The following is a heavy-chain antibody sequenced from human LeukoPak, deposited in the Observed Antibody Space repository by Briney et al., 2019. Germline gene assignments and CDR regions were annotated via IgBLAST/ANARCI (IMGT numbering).Heavy chain of an antibody. CDR1: GYTFTSYY. V-gene: IGHV1-2*02. J-gene: IGHJ4*02. CDR2: INPNSGGT. CDR3: ARDNDSRDPPHFDY. D-gene: IGHD3-16*01. Sequence: RASVKVSCKASGYTFTSYYMHWVRQAPGQGLEWMGWINPNSGGTNYAQKFRGRVTITADRSTRTAYMELSSLRSEDTAVYYCARDNDSRDPPHFDYWGQGTLVTVSS.